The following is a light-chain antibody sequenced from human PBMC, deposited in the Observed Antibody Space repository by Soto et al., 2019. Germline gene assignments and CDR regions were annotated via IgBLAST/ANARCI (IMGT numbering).Light chain of an antibody. CDR2: EVS. Sequence: QSVLTQPASVSGSPGQSITISYTGTSSDVGPYNYVSWYQQYPGKAPKLMIYEVSNRPSGVSNRFSGSKSGNTASLTISGLQAEDEFDYYYSTYISSSSPYVFGTGTRSPS. CDR1: SSDVGPYNY. V-gene: IGLV2-14*01. CDR3: STYISSSSPYV. J-gene: IGLJ1*01.